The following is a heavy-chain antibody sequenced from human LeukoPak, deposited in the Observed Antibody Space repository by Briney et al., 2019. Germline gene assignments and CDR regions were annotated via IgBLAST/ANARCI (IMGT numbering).Heavy chain of an antibody. CDR3: TRGYSQNHIYAFDI. J-gene: IGHJ3*02. V-gene: IGHV3-72*01. Sequence: GGSLRLSCAASGFTFSNYAMTWVRQAPGKGLEWVGRTRNKVNSDTTEYAASVKGRFTISRDDSKNSLYLQMNSLKTEDTAVYYCTRGYSQNHIYAFDIWGQGTMVTVSS. CDR1: GFTFSNYA. CDR2: TRNKVNSDTT. D-gene: IGHD1-14*01.